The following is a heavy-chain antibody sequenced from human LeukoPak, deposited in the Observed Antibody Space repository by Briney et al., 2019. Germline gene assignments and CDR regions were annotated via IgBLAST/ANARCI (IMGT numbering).Heavy chain of an antibody. V-gene: IGHV1-18*01. CDR2: ISAYNGNT. CDR3: ARVLAYCSSTSCHDY. Sequence: RASVKVSCKASGYTFTNYGVSWVRQAPGQGLEWMGWISAYNGNTDYAQKLQGRVTMTTDTSTNTAYMELRSLRSDDTAVYYCARVLAYCSSTSCHDYWGQGTLVTVYS. J-gene: IGHJ4*02. D-gene: IGHD2-2*01. CDR1: GYTFTNYG.